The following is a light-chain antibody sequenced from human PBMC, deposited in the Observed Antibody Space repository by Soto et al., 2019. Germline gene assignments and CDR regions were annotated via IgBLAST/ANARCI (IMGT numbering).Light chain of an antibody. CDR2: DND. J-gene: IGLJ2*01. Sequence: QSVLTQPPSVSGAPGQRIIISCTGSSSNIGAGFDAHWYQHLPGTAPKLLVYDNDNRPSGLPAPFSDSRSGTSASLAITSLRADDEADYYCQSYANRLSGVVFGGGTTLTVL. CDR1: SSNIGAGFD. V-gene: IGLV1-40*01. CDR3: QSYANRLSGVV.